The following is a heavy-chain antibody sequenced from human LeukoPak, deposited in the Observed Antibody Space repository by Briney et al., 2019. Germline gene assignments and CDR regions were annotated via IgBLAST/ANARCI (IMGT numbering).Heavy chain of an antibody. J-gene: IGHJ6*02. Sequence: PGGSLRLSCAASGFTFSSYWMHWVRQVPGKGLVWVSRINSDGSSTSYADSAKGRFTISRDNAKNTLYLQMNSLRAEDTAVYYCARDREASYYYYYGMDVWGQGTTVTVSS. CDR1: GFTFSSYW. D-gene: IGHD2-21*01. CDR3: ARDREASYYYYYGMDV. V-gene: IGHV3-74*01. CDR2: INSDGSST.